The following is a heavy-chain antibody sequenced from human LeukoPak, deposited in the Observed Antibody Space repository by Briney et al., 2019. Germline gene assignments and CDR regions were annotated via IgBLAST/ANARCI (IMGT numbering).Heavy chain of an antibody. J-gene: IGHJ5*02. V-gene: IGHV3-23*01. Sequence: SGGSLRLSCAASGFTFSSYGMSWVRQAPGKGLEWVSAISGSGGSTYYADSVKGRFTISRDNSKNTLYLQMNSLRAEDTAVYYCAKDPDSSGYYYSNWFDPWGQGTLVTVSS. CDR3: AKDPDSSGYYYSNWFDP. CDR2: ISGSGGST. CDR1: GFTFSSYG. D-gene: IGHD3-22*01.